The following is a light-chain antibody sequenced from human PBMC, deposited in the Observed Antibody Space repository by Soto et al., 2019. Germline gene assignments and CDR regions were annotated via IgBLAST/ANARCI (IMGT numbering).Light chain of an antibody. CDR3: SSYATSSTRVL. V-gene: IGLV2-14*01. J-gene: IGLJ2*01. CDR1: SSDVGGYNY. CDR2: EVS. Sequence: QSVLTQPASVSGSPGQSITISCTGTSSDVGGYNYVSWYQQHPGKVPKLIIYEVSNRPSGVSSRFSGSKSGNTASLTISGLQAEDESDYYCSSYATSSTRVLFGGGTKVTVL.